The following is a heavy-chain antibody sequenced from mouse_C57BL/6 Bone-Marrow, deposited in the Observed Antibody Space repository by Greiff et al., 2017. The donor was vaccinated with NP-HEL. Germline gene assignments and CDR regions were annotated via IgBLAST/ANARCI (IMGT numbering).Heavy chain of an antibody. CDR1: GYTFTSYW. Sequence: QVQLQQPGAELVMPGASVKLSCKASGYTFTSYWMHWVKQRPGQGLEWIGEIDPSDSYTNYNQKFKGKSTLTVDKSSSTAYMQLSSLTSEDAAVYYCARGPFDYWGQGTTLTVSS. J-gene: IGHJ2*01. CDR3: ARGPFDY. V-gene: IGHV1-69*01. CDR2: IDPSDSYT.